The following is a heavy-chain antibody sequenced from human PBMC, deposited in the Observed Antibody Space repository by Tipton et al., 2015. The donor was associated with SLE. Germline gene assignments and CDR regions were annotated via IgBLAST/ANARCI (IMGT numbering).Heavy chain of an antibody. CDR3: ARGVAERLGLDF. CDR1: GGSISSYY. J-gene: IGHJ4*02. Sequence: TLSLTCAVSGGSISSYYWNWIRQPPGKGLEWIGYIYTSGSTNYNPSLKSRVTMSVDPSKMQFSLNLNSVTAADTALYFCARGVAERLGLDFWGQGSLVTVSS. D-gene: IGHD6-19*01. CDR2: IYTSGST. V-gene: IGHV4-59*13.